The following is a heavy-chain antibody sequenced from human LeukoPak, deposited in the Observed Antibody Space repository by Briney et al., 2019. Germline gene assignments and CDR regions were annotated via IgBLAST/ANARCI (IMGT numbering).Heavy chain of an antibody. D-gene: IGHD6-13*01. CDR3: ARHPAAAGGGYYGMDV. V-gene: IGHV4-39*01. Sequence: SETLSLTCTVSGGSISISSYYWGWIRQPPGKGLEWIETIYYSGSTNYNPSLKSRVTISVDTSKNQFSLKLTSVTAAGTAVYYCARHPAAAGGGYYGMDVWGQGTTVTVS. CDR1: GGSISISSYY. CDR2: IYYSGST. J-gene: IGHJ6*02.